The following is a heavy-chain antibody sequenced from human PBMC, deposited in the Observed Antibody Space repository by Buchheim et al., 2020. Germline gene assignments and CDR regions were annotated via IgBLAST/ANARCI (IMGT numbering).Heavy chain of an antibody. V-gene: IGHV3-30*18. CDR3: AKGRVVITHWFDP. Sequence: QVQLVESGGGVVQPGRSLRLSCAASGFTFSSYGMHWVRQAPGKGLEWVAVISYDGSNKYYADSVKGRFTISRDNSKNTLYLQMNSLRAEDTAVYYCAKGRVVITHWFDPWGQGTL. CDR1: GFTFSSYG. J-gene: IGHJ5*02. CDR2: ISYDGSNK. D-gene: IGHD3-22*01.